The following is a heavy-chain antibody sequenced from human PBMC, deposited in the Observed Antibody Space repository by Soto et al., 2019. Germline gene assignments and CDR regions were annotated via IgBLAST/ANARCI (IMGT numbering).Heavy chain of an antibody. CDR3: ARESLVRGVPVLFDY. V-gene: IGHV4-61*01. CDR2: IYHRGST. Sequence: SEPLSLPCAVYVGSFSISSHYWSGILLPLWKGLEWIAYIYHRGSTGYNPSLKSRGTMSVDTSKNQLSLKLSSVTAADTAVYYCARESLVRGVPVLFDYWGQGTLVSVS. CDR1: VGSFSISSHY. D-gene: IGHD3-10*01. J-gene: IGHJ4*02.